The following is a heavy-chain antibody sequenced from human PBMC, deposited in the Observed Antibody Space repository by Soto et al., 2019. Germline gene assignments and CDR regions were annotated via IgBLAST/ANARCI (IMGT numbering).Heavy chain of an antibody. Sequence: EVQLLESGGGLVQPGGSLRLSCAASGFTFSSYAMSWVRQAPGKGLEWVSAISGSGGSTYYADSVKGRFTISRDNSKNTLYLQMNSLRAEDTAVYYCAKDASREIWWLHRLGLGFADYWGQGTLVTVSS. CDR1: GFTFSSYA. CDR3: AKDASREIWWLHRLGLGFADY. D-gene: IGHD5-12*01. V-gene: IGHV3-23*01. J-gene: IGHJ4*02. CDR2: ISGSGGST.